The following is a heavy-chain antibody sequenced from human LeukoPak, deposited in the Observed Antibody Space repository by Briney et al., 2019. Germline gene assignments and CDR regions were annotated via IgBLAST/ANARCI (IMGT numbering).Heavy chain of an antibody. CDR3: ATITALPPTNWFDP. D-gene: IGHD5-24*01. CDR1: GYTFTSYA. V-gene: IGHV1-18*01. J-gene: IGHJ5*02. CDR2: ISADNGNT. Sequence: DSVKVSCKASGYTFTSYAISWVRQATGQGLEWMGWISADNGNTDYAQRFQGRVTMTEDTSTDTAYMELSSLRSEDTAVYYCATITALPPTNWFDPWGQGTLVTVSS.